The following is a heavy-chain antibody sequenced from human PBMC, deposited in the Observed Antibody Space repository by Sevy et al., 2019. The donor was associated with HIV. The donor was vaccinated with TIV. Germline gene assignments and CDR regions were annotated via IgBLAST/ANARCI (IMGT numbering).Heavy chain of an antibody. J-gene: IGHJ4*02. V-gene: IGHV5-51*01. CDR2: IYPGDSET. CDR3: ARFYDSSGHFPSDY. D-gene: IGHD3-22*01. Sequence: GESLKISCKGSGYSFTNYWIAWVRQMPGKGLEWMGIIYPGDSETRYSPSFQGQVTISADKSISTSYLHWSSLKASDTAMYYCARFYDSSGHFPSDYWGQGTLVTVSS. CDR1: GYSFTNYW.